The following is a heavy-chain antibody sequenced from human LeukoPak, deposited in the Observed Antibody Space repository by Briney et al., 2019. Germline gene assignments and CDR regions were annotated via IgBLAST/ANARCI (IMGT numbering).Heavy chain of an antibody. CDR1: RFTFISYT. D-gene: IGHD6-19*01. V-gene: IGHV3-21*01. CDR3: ARDRSVAGYDAFDI. J-gene: IGHJ3*02. Sequence: GGSLRLSCAASRFTFISYTMNWVRQAPGKGLEWVSSISSSSSYIHYTDSVKGRFTISRDNAKNSLYLQMNSLRAEDTAVYYCARDRSVAGYDAFDIWGQGTMVTVSS. CDR2: ISSSSSYI.